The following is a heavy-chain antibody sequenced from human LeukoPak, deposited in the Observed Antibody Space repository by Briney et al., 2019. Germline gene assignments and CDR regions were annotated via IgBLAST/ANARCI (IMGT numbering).Heavy chain of an antibody. V-gene: IGHV1-69*04. CDR3: ASPEMATPNYFDY. Sequence: ASVKVSCKASGYTFTSYAMHWVRQAPGQGLEWMGRIIPILGIANYAQKFQGRVTITADKSTSTAYMELSSLRSEDTAVYYCASPEMATPNYFDYWGQGTLVTVSS. J-gene: IGHJ4*02. D-gene: IGHD5-24*01. CDR1: GYTFTSYA. CDR2: IIPILGIA.